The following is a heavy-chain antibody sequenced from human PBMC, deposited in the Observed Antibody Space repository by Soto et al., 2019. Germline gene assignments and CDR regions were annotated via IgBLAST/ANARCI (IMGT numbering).Heavy chain of an antibody. CDR2: IYYSGST. V-gene: IGHV4-59*01. J-gene: IGHJ4*02. CDR1: GGSISSYY. CDR3: ARGDSSYIFDY. Sequence: PSETLSLTWTVSGGSISSYYWSWIRQPPGKGLEWIGYIYYSGSTNYNPSLKSQVTISVDTSKNQFSLKLSSVTAADTAVYYCARGDSSYIFDYWGQGTLVTVSS. D-gene: IGHD6-13*01.